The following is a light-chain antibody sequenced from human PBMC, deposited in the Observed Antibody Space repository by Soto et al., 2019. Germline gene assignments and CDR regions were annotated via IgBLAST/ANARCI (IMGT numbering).Light chain of an antibody. CDR2: KAS. J-gene: IGKJ2*01. Sequence: DLQMTQSPSTLSASVGDRVTITCRASQSISSWLAWYQQKPGKAPKVLIYKASSLESGVPSRFSGSGSGTEFTLTISSVQPDDFATYCCQQYNSYPYTFGQGTKLEIK. V-gene: IGKV1-5*03. CDR1: QSISSW. CDR3: QQYNSYPYT.